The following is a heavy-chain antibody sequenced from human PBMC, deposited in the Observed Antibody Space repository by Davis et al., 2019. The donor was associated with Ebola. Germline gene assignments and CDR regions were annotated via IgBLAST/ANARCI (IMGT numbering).Heavy chain of an antibody. CDR3: GRRGGNKGVDY. Sequence: GESLKISCAASGFTFNHYNMYWVRQAPGKGPEWVAYISVDGTKNHYADPIKGRFTISRDNSKNMVYLQMNSLRTEDKAVYHCGRRGGNKGVDYWGPGTLVTVSS. V-gene: IGHV3-30*03. J-gene: IGHJ4*02. D-gene: IGHD2/OR15-2a*01. CDR1: GFTFNHYN. CDR2: ISVDGTKN.